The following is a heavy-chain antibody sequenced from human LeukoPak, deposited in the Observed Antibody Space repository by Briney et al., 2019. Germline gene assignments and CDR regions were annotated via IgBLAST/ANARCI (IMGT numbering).Heavy chain of an antibody. Sequence: SETLSLTCTVSGGSIRSYYWSWIRQPPGKGLEWIGYIYYSGSTNYNPSLKSRVTISSDASKNQFSLKLSSVTAADTAVYYCARERHGHPFDCWGQGALVTVSS. CDR3: ARERHGHPFDC. CDR2: IYYSGST. CDR1: GGSIRSYY. J-gene: IGHJ4*02. V-gene: IGHV4-59*01.